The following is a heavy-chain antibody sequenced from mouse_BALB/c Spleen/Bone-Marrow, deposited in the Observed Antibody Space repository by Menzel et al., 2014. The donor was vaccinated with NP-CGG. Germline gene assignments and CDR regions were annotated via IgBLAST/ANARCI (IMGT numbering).Heavy chain of an antibody. D-gene: IGHD2-1*01. CDR3: TRYGNYYFDY. J-gene: IGHJ2*01. CDR2: INPSNGGT. V-gene: IGHV1S81*02. CDR1: CYTFTSYY. Sequence: QVQLKQSGAELLKPGASVKLSCKASCYTFTSYYMYWVKQKPGQGLEWIGEINPSNGGTNFNEKFKSKATLTVDKSSSTAYMQLSSLTSEDSAVYYCTRYGNYYFDYWGQGTTLTVSS.